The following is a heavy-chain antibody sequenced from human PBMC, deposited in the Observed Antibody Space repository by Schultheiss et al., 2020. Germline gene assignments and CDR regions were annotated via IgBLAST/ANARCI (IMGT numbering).Heavy chain of an antibody. CDR2: IYTSGST. J-gene: IGHJ3*02. Sequence: SETLSLTCTVSGGSISSGSYYWSWIRQPAGKGLEWIGRIYTSGSTNYNPSLKSRVTISVDTSKNQFSLKLSSVTAADTAVYYCARGEVGDAFDIWGQGTMVTVSS. CDR3: ARGEVGDAFDI. D-gene: IGHD1-26*01. V-gene: IGHV4-61*02. CDR1: GGSISSGSYY.